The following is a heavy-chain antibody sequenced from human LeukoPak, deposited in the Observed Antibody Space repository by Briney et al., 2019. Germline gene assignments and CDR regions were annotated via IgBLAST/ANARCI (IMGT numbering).Heavy chain of an antibody. V-gene: IGHV4-38-2*02. CDR1: GYSISSGYY. Sequence: SETLSLTCTVSGYSISSGYYWGWIRQPPGKGLEWIGSIYHSGSTYYNPSLKSRVTISVDTSKNQFSLKLSSVTAADAAVYYCARSVTWDYYDSSGHLRVGYFDYWGQGTLVTVSS. J-gene: IGHJ4*02. CDR3: ARSVTWDYYDSSGHLRVGYFDY. D-gene: IGHD3-22*01. CDR2: IYHSGST.